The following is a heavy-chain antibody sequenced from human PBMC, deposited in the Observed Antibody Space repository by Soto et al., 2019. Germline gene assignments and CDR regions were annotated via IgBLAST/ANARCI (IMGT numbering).Heavy chain of an antibody. Sequence: GGSLRLSCAASGFTFSSYGMHWVRQAPGKGLEWVAVIWYDGSNKYYADSVKGRFTISRDNSKNTLYLQMNSLRAEDTAVYYCARLSLYDSSGYPQSYYYGMDVWGQGTKVTVS. CDR1: GFTFSSYG. V-gene: IGHV3-33*01. CDR3: ARLSLYDSSGYPQSYYYGMDV. CDR2: IWYDGSNK. J-gene: IGHJ6*02. D-gene: IGHD3-22*01.